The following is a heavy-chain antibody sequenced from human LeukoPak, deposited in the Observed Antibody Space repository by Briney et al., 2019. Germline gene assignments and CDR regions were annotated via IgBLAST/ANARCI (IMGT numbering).Heavy chain of an antibody. Sequence: SETLSLTCTVSGGSISSYYWSWIRQPAGKGLEWIGRIYTSGSTNYNPSLKSRVTMSVDTSKNQFSLKLSSVTAADTAVYYCARAYYSGSYQLNWFDPWGQGPLVTVSS. CDR1: GGSISSYY. D-gene: IGHD1-26*01. V-gene: IGHV4-4*07. J-gene: IGHJ5*02. CDR3: ARAYYSGSYQLNWFDP. CDR2: IYTSGST.